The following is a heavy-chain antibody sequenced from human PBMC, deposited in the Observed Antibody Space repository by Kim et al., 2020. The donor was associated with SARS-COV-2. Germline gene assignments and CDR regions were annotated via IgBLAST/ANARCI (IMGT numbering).Heavy chain of an antibody. CDR3: ARNPGYSYGGYYYYYGMN. J-gene: IGHJ6*01. Sequence: GGSLRLSCAASGFTFRDNFMNWVRRAPGKGLEWVSVIYIDGSTYYADSVKGRFTISRDMSRNILYLQMNGLRAEDTAVYYCARNPGYSYGGYYYYYGMN. CDR1: GFTFRDNF. CDR2: IYIDGST. V-gene: IGHV3-66*01. D-gene: IGHD5-18*01.